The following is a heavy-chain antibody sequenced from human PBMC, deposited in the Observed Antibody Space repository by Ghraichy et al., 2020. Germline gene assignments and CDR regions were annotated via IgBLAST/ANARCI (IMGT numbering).Heavy chain of an antibody. Sequence: GESLNISCAASGFTFSSYGMYWVRQAPGKGLEWVAVIWYDGSNKYYADSVKGRFTISRDNSKNTLYLQMNSLRAEDTAVYYCASGGGDGMDVWGQGTTVTVSS. J-gene: IGHJ6*02. V-gene: IGHV3-33*01. CDR3: ASGGGDGMDV. D-gene: IGHD2-21*01. CDR2: IWYDGSNK. CDR1: GFTFSSYG.